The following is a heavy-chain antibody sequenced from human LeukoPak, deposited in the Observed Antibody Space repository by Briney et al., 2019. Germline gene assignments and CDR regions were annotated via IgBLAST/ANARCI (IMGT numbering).Heavy chain of an antibody. Sequence: GSLRLSCAASGFTFSSYGMSWVRQAPGKGLEWVSVIYSGGSTYYADSVKGRFTISRDNSKNTLYLQMNSLRAEDTAVYYCRDPFDYWGQGTLVTVSS. CDR3: RDPFDY. CDR2: IYSGGST. J-gene: IGHJ4*02. CDR1: GFTFSSYG. V-gene: IGHV3-66*02.